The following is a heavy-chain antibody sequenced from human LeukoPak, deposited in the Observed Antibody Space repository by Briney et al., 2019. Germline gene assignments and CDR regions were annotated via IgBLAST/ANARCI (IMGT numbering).Heavy chain of an antibody. CDR1: GYAFTGYY. CDR3: ARGDCSSTSCYDWFDP. CDR2: INPNRGGT. J-gene: IGHJ5*02. D-gene: IGHD2-2*01. V-gene: IGHV1-2*02. Sequence: VASVKVSCKASGYAFTGYYMHWVRQAPGQGLEWMGWINPNRGGTNYAQKFQGRVTMTRDTSISTAYMELSRLRSDDTAVYYCARGDCSSTSCYDWFDPWGQGTLVTVSS.